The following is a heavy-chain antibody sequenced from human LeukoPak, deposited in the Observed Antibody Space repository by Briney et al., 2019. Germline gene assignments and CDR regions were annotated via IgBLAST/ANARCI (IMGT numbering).Heavy chain of an antibody. Sequence: QPGGSLRLSCAASGFTFSDYSMNWVRQAPGKGLEWVSYISGGSSTMYCADSVKGRFTISRDNAQNSLYLQMNSLRAEDTAVYYCARDRGQTGYYWSYYYYMDVWGIGTTVTVSS. CDR3: ARDRGQTGYYWSYYYYMDV. CDR2: ISGGSSTM. J-gene: IGHJ6*03. V-gene: IGHV3-48*01. CDR1: GFTFSDYS. D-gene: IGHD3-9*01.